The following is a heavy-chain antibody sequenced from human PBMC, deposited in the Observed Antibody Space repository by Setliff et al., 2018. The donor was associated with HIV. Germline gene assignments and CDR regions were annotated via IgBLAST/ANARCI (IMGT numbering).Heavy chain of an antibody. CDR3: ARDYDGGSSWYLGEAGFDP. D-gene: IGHD6-13*01. CDR2: IYYSGST. Sequence: NPSETLSLTCTVSGGSISSSSYYWGWFRQPPGKGLEWIGSIYYSGSTYYNPSLKSRVAISLDTSKNQFSLKVSSVTAADTALYYCARDYDGGSSWYLGEAGFDPWGHGTLVTVSS. V-gene: IGHV4-39*07. CDR1: GGSISSSSYY. J-gene: IGHJ5*02.